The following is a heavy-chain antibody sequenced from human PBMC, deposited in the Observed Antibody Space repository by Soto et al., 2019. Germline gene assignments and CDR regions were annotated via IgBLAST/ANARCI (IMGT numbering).Heavy chain of an antibody. CDR1: GLTLSSYE. D-gene: IGHD3-10*01. CDR2: ISSSGSTI. J-gene: IGHJ4*02. CDR3: TRAAWFPYLSFY. V-gene: IGHV3-48*03. Sequence: GSLRLSCAASGLTLSSYEMNWVRQAPGKGLEWVSYISSSGSTIYYADSVKGRFTISRDNANNSVYLQMDSLRAEDTALYYCTRAAWFPYLSFYWGQGALVTVSS.